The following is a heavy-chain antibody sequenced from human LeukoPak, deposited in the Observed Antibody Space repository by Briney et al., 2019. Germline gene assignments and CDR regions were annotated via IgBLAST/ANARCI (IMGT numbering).Heavy chain of an antibody. CDR1: GGTFSSYA. V-gene: IGHV1-2*02. D-gene: IGHD6-19*01. CDR3: ARDESSGWYYFDY. Sequence: ASVKVSCKASGGTFSSYAISWVRQAPGQGLEWMGWINPNSGGTNYAQKFQGRVTMTRDTSISTAYMELSRLRSDDTAVYYCARDESSGWYYFDYWGQGTLVTVSS. J-gene: IGHJ4*02. CDR2: INPNSGGT.